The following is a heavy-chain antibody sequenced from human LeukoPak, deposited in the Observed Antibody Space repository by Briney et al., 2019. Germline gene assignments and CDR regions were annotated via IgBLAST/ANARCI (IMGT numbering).Heavy chain of an antibody. CDR3: ARDCYYGDPDNWFDP. D-gene: IGHD4-17*01. Sequence: ASGKVSCKASGYTLTSYAMHWVRQAPGQRLEWMGWINAGNGNTKYSQKFQGRVTITRDTSASTAYMELSSLRSEDTAVYYCARDCYYGDPDNWFDPWGQGTLVTVSS. J-gene: IGHJ5*02. CDR2: INAGNGNT. CDR1: GYTLTSYA. V-gene: IGHV1-3*01.